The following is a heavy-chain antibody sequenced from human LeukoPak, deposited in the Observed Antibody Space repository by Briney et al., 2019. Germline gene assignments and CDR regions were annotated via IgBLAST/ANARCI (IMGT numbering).Heavy chain of an antibody. CDR3: ARQEKLISGSRRVDY. CDR2: ISSSGSTI. J-gene: IGHJ4*02. V-gene: IGHV3-48*03. D-gene: IGHD3-10*01. CDR1: GFTFSSYE. Sequence: GGSLRLSCAASGFTFSSYEMNWVRQAPGKGLEWVSYISSSGSTIYYADSVQGRFTISRDNAQNSLYLQMSSLRAEDTAVYYCARQEKLISGSRRVDYWGQGTLVIVSS.